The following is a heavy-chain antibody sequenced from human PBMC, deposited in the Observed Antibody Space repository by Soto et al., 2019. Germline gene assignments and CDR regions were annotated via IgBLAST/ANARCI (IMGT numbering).Heavy chain of an antibody. V-gene: IGHV3-11*01. Sequence: GSLRLSCAASGFTFSDYYMSWIRLAPGKGLEWVSYISSSDNIIYYAESVKGRFTISRDNAKNSLYLQMNSLRAEDTAVYYCARDLGYYDSSGYFDYWGQGTLVTVSS. CDR3: ARDLGYYDSSGYFDY. CDR2: ISSSDNII. CDR1: GFTFSDYY. D-gene: IGHD3-22*01. J-gene: IGHJ4*02.